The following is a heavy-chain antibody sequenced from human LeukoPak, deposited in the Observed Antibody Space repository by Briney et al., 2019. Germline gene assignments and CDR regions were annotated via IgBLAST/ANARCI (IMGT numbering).Heavy chain of an antibody. CDR1: GFTFSSYS. Sequence: GSLRLSWAASGFTFSSYSMNWVRQAPGKGLEWIGEINHSGSTNYNPSLKSRVTISVDTSKNQFSLKLSSVTAADTAVYYCARGLRDYVWGSPAAAFDIWGQGTMVTVSS. J-gene: IGHJ3*02. CDR2: INHSGST. D-gene: IGHD3-16*01. CDR3: ARGLRDYVWGSPAAAFDI. V-gene: IGHV4-34*01.